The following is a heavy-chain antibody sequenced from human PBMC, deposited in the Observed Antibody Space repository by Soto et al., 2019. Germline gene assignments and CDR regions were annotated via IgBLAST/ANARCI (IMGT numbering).Heavy chain of an antibody. CDR2: IIPILGIA. CDR3: ARDRDMNWFDP. D-gene: IGHD2-15*01. Sequence: QVQLVQSGAEVKKPGSSVKVCCKASGGTFSSYTISWVRQAPGQGLEWMGRIIPILGIANYAQKFQGRVTITADKSTSTAYMELSSLRSEDTAVYYCARDRDMNWFDPWGQGTLVTVSS. J-gene: IGHJ5*02. V-gene: IGHV1-69*08. CDR1: GGTFSSYT.